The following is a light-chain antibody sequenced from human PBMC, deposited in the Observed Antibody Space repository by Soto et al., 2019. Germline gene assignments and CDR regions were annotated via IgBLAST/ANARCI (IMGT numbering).Light chain of an antibody. CDR3: CSYAGSRV. CDR1: SSDVGSYNL. Sequence: QSALTQPASVSGSPGQSITISCTGTSSDVGSYNLVSWYQQHSGKAPKLMIYEVSKRPSGVSNRFSGSKSGNTASLTISGLQAEDEADYYCCSYAGSRVFGGGTQLTVL. J-gene: IGLJ3*02. CDR2: EVS. V-gene: IGLV2-23*02.